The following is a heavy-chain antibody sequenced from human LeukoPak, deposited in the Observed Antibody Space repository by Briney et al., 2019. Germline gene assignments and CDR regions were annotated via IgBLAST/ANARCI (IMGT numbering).Heavy chain of an antibody. J-gene: IGHJ6*02. CDR1: GFTFSSYA. CDR3: AKGLEAATLYYGMDV. CDR2: ISGSGGST. V-gene: IGHV3-23*01. D-gene: IGHD2-15*01. Sequence: GGSLRLSCAASGFTFSSYAMSWVRQAPGKGLEWVSAISGSGGSTYYADSVKGRFTISRDNSKNTLYPQMNSLRAEDTAVYYCAKGLEAATLYYGMDVWGQGTTVTVSS.